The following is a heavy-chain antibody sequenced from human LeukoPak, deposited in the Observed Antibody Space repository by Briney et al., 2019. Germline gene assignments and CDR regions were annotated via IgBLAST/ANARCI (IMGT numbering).Heavy chain of an antibody. V-gene: IGHV3-30*18. D-gene: IGHD2-2*01. CDR2: ISYDGSNK. CDR3: AKDQFQLPHGGYYYYYGMDV. J-gene: IGHJ6*02. Sequence: GRSLRLSCAASGFTFSSYGMHWVRQAPGKGLEWVAVISYDGSNKYYADSVKGRFTISRDNSKNTLYLQMNSLRAEDTAVCYCAKDQFQLPHGGYYYYYGMDVWGQGTTVTVSS. CDR1: GFTFSSYG.